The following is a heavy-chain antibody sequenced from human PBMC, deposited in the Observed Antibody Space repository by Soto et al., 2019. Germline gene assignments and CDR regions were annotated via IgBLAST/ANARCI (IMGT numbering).Heavy chain of an antibody. J-gene: IGHJ6*03. CDR1: GFTFSDYY. CDR2: ISSSGSTI. CDR3: ARDNWDAYYYYYYMDV. D-gene: IGHD7-27*01. V-gene: IGHV3-11*01. Sequence: GGSLRLSCAASGFTFSDYYMSWIRQAPGKGLEWVSYISSSGSTIYYADSVKGRFTISRDNAKNSLYLQMNSLRAEDTAVYYCARDNWDAYYYYYYMDVWGKGTTVTVSS.